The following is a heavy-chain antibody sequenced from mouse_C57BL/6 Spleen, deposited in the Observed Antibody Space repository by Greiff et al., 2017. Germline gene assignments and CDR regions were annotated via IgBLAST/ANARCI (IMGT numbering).Heavy chain of an antibody. V-gene: IGHV1-64*01. J-gene: IGHJ1*03. Sequence: QVQLQQSGAELVKPGASVKLSCKASGYTFTSYWMHWVKQRPGQGLEWIGMIHPNSGSTNYNEKFKSKATLTVDKSSSTAYMQLSSLTSEDSAVYYCARSFTTVVAHWYFDVWGTGTTVTVSS. CDR2: IHPNSGST. D-gene: IGHD1-1*01. CDR3: ARSFTTVVAHWYFDV. CDR1: GYTFTSYW.